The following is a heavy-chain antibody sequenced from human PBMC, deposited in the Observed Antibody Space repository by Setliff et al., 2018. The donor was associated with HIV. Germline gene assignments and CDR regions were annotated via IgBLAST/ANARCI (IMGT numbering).Heavy chain of an antibody. CDR1: GYTFTSYY. D-gene: IGHD3-3*01. V-gene: IGHV1-46*01. CDR3: ARDRSYYNFWSGYPYYFDY. J-gene: IGHJ4*02. Sequence: VASVKVSCKASGYTFTSYYMHWVRQAPGQGLEWMGIINPSGGSTSYAQKFQGRVTMTRDTSTSTVYMELSSLRSEDTAVYYCARDRSYYNFWSGYPYYFDYWGQGTLVTVSS. CDR2: INPSGGST.